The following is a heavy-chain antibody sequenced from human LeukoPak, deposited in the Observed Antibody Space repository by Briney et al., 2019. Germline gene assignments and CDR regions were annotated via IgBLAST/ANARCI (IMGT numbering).Heavy chain of an antibody. J-gene: IGHJ3*02. Sequence: PGGSLRLSCAASGFTFSSYWMHWVRQAPGKGLVWVSRINTDGSITNYADSVKGRFTISRDNAKNSLYLQMNSLRAEDTAVYYCARRRGRIAAAGRAFDIWGQGTMVTVSS. CDR1: GFTFSSYW. CDR3: ARRRGRIAAAGRAFDI. D-gene: IGHD6-13*01. CDR2: INTDGSIT. V-gene: IGHV3-74*01.